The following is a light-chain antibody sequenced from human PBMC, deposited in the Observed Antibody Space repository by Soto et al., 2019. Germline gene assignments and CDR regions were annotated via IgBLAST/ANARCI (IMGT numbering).Light chain of an antibody. V-gene: IGKV1-39*01. J-gene: IGKJ1*01. CDR3: QQSYSTPRT. CDR2: AAS. CDR1: QSISNH. Sequence: DIQMTQSPSSLSASVEDRVIITCRASQSISNHLNWYQQKPGKAPQLLIFAASSLQSGVPSRFSGSESGTDFTLTISSLQPEDFATYYCQQSYSTPRTFGQGTKVDI.